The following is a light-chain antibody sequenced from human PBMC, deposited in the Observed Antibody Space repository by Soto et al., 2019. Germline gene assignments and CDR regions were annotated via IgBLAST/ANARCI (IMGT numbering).Light chain of an antibody. CDR1: QTFRNL. J-gene: IGKJ1*01. V-gene: IGKV3-20*01. CDR2: GAS. Sequence: EIVMTQSPATLSVSPGERATLSCRASQTFRNLLAWYKQKPGQHPRLLIYGASNRATGIPDRFSGSGSGTDFTLTISRLEPEDFAVYYCQQYGSSGTFGQGTKVDIK. CDR3: QQYGSSGT.